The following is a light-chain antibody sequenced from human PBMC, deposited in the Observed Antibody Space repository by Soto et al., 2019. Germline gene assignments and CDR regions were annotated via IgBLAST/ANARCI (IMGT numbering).Light chain of an antibody. J-gene: IGKJ1*01. CDR1: QTISSSY. V-gene: IGKV3-20*01. CDR3: QQYGDSSWT. Sequence: EIVLTQSPGTLSLSPGERATLSCTASQTISSSYLAWYQQKPGQAPRLLIYGASSRATGIPDNFSGSGSGTDFTLPISRLEPEDFAVYYCQQYGDSSWTFGQGTKVEIK. CDR2: GAS.